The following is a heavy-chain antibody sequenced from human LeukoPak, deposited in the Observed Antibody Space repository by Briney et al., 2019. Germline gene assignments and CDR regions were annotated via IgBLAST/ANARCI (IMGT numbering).Heavy chain of an antibody. D-gene: IGHD3-10*01. V-gene: IGHV1-2*02. Sequence: ASVKVSCKASGYTFTGYYMHWVRQAPGQGLEWMGWINPNSGGTNYAQKFQGRVTMTRDTSISTAYMELSRLRSDDTAVYYCARDVRITMVRGVDEPFDYWGQGTLVTVSS. CDR1: GYTFTGYY. J-gene: IGHJ4*02. CDR2: INPNSGGT. CDR3: ARDVRITMVRGVDEPFDY.